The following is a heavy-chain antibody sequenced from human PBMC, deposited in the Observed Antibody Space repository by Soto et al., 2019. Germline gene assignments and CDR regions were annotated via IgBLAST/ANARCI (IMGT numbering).Heavy chain of an antibody. CDR3: ATQALMSSNPGVDQTYCQR. J-gene: IGHJ3*01. CDR1: GKTLSEVS. V-gene: IGHV1-24*01. D-gene: IGHD2-21*01. Sequence: ASVKVSCKVCGKTLSEVSIHWVRQAPGLGPEWMGGFEPEDGEIVYAQSFQGRVTMTEDSSTDTAYMELSSLRSEDSAVYYCATQALMSSNPGVDQTYCQRWGQAPRVTVSS. CDR2: FEPEDGEI.